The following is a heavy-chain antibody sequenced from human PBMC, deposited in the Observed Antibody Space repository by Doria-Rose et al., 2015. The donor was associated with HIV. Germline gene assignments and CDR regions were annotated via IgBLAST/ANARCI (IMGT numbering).Heavy chain of an antibody. V-gene: IGHV4-4*09. D-gene: IGHD3-10*01. CDR3: ARFRPSRGIYYSLDV. Sequence: KPAETLSLTCTVSGGSTSSYCWNWIRQPPGKGLEWIGYIYSSGSTHYNSSLKSRVTISIDTSKNQFSLKLSSVTAADTAVYYCARFRPSRGIYYSLDVWGKGTRSPSP. J-gene: IGHJ6*03. CDR2: IYSSGST. CDR1: GGSTSSYC.